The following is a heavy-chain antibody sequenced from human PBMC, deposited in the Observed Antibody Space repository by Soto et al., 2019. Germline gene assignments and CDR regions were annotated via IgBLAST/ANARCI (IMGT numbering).Heavy chain of an antibody. J-gene: IGHJ5*02. CDR3: ARDPAIKLGIAAAGIRFWDNNWFDP. CDR2: IIPIFGTA. Sequence: ASVKVSCKASGGTFSSYAIGWVRQAPGQGLEWMGGIIPIFGTANYAQKFQGRVTITADESTSTAYMELSSLRSEDTAVYYCARDPAIKLGIAAAGIRFWDNNWFDPWGQGTLVTVSS. CDR1: GGTFSSYA. D-gene: IGHD6-13*01. V-gene: IGHV1-69*13.